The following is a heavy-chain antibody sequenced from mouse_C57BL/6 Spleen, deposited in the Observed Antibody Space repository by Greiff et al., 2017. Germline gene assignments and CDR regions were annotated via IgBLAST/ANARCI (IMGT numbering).Heavy chain of an antibody. Sequence: EVKLMESGEGLVKPGGSLKLSCAASGFTFSSYAMSWVRQTPEKRLEWVAYISSGGDYIYYADTVKGRFTISRDNARNTLYLQMSSLKSEDTAMYYCTREGTPDAWFAYWGQGTLVTVSA. CDR2: ISSGGDYI. J-gene: IGHJ3*01. CDR3: TREGTPDAWFAY. D-gene: IGHD2-14*01. V-gene: IGHV5-9-1*02. CDR1: GFTFSSYA.